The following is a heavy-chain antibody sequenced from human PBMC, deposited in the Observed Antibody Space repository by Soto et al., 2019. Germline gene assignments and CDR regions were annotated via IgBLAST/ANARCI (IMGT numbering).Heavy chain of an antibody. CDR3: ATYQKGYNWKYFDH. D-gene: IGHD1-20*01. V-gene: IGHV4-38-2*01. CDR1: GYSISSGYY. CDR2: IYHSGST. J-gene: IGHJ4*02. Sequence: SETLSLTCAVSGYSISSGYYWGWIRQTPGKGLEWIASIYHSGSTYYNPSLESRVSVSVDTSKNQFSLKVSGVSAADTAVYYCATYQKGYNWKYFDHWGQGALVTVSS.